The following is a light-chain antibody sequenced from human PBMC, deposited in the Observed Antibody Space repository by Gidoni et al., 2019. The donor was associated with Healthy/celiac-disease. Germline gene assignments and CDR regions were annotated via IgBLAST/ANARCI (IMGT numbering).Light chain of an antibody. CDR1: QSVSSN. J-gene: IGKJ5*01. V-gene: IGKV3-15*01. CDR2: GAS. Sequence: TQSPATLSVSPGERATLSCRASQSVSSNLAWYQQKPGQAPRLLIYGASTRATGIPARFSGSGSGTEFTLTISSLQSEDFAVYYCQQYNNWPXTFGQGTRLEIK. CDR3: QQYNNWPXT.